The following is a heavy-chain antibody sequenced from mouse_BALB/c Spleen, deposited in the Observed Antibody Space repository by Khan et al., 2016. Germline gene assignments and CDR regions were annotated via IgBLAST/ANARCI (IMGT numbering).Heavy chain of an antibody. D-gene: IGHD2-14*01. V-gene: IGHV1-54*01. CDR1: GYAFTNYL. CDR2: INPGSGGT. CDR3: ATRYFYSMDY. J-gene: IGHJ4*01. Sequence: QVQLQQSGAELVRPGTSVKVSCKASGYAFTNYLIEWVKQRPGQGLEWIGVINPGSGGTNYNEKFKGKATLTADKSSSTAYMQLSSLTSVDSAVSFCATRYFYSMDYWGLGTSVTVSS.